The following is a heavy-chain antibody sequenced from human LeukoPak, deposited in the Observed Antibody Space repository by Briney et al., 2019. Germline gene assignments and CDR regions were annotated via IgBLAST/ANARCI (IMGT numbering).Heavy chain of an antibody. D-gene: IGHD6-19*01. CDR1: GGSFSGYY. CDR2: INHSGST. Sequence: SETLSLTCAVYGGSFSGYYWSWIRQPPGKGLEWIGEINHSGSTYYNPSLKSRVTISVDTSKNQFSLKLSSVTAADTAVYYCARHLRSGWYDYWGQGTLVTVSS. V-gene: IGHV4-34*01. J-gene: IGHJ4*02. CDR3: ARHLRSGWYDY.